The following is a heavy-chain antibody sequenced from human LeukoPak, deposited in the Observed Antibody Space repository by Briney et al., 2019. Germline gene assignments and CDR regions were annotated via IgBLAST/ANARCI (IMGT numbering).Heavy chain of an antibody. CDR1: GYTFTDYY. D-gene: IGHD1-26*01. J-gene: IGHJ4*02. CDR2: ISAYNGDT. Sequence: ASVKVSCKASGYTFTDYYMHWVRQAPGQGLEWMGWISAYNGDTNYAQKVQGRVTMTTDTSTSTAFMELRSLRSDDTAVYYCARDGTGGATAGFDHWGQGTLVTVSS. CDR3: ARDGTGGATAGFDH. V-gene: IGHV1-18*04.